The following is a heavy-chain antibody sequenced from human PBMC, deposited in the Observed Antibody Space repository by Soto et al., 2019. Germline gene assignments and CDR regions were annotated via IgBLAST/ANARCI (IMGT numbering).Heavy chain of an antibody. CDR3: ARVFSDSSSFFDP. J-gene: IGHJ5*02. D-gene: IGHD6-13*01. CDR1: GGSISSGNYY. CDR2: IYYSGST. Sequence: SETLSLTCTVSGGSISSGNYYWSWIRQHPGKGLEWIGYIYYSGSTYYNPSLKSRVTISVDTSKNQFSLKLSSVTAADTAVYYCARVFSDSSSFFDPWGQGTLVTVSS. V-gene: IGHV4-31*03.